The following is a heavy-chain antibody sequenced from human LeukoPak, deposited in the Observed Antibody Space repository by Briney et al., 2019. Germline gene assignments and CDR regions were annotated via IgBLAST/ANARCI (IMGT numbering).Heavy chain of an antibody. CDR3: ARDTNNWNDDQFDY. Sequence: ASVKVSCKASGGTFSSYAISWVRQGPGQGLEWMGRIIPILGIANYAQKFQGRVTITADKSTSTAYMELSSLRPEDTAVYYCARDTNNWNDDQFDYWDQGTLVTVSS. CDR2: IIPILGIA. J-gene: IGHJ4*02. CDR1: GGTFSSYA. V-gene: IGHV1-69*04. D-gene: IGHD1-20*01.